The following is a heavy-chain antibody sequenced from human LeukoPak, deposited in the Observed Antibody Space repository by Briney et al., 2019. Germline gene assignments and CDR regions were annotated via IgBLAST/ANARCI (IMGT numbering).Heavy chain of an antibody. CDR3: ARVLHKRNYDSTTYYGY. D-gene: IGHD3-22*01. Sequence: GGSLRLSCAVSGFTFSSYGMHWVRQAPGKGLDWVAFIRYDGHNKYYADSVKGRFTISRDNAKNSLYLQMNSLRAEDTAVYYCARVLHKRNYDSTTYYGYWGQGTLVTVSS. J-gene: IGHJ4*02. CDR2: IRYDGHNK. V-gene: IGHV3-30*02. CDR1: GFTFSSYG.